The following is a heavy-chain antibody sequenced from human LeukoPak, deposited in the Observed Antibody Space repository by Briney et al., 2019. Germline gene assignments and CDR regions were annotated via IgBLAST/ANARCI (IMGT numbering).Heavy chain of an antibody. J-gene: IGHJ4*01. CDR3: ARDGTAAGLYFDL. D-gene: IGHD6-13*01. V-gene: IGHV3-33*01. Sequence: GGSLRLSCAASGFTFSSYGMHWVRQAPGKGLEWVAVIWYDGSNKYYADSVKGRFTISRDNTKNSLYLQINSLRAEDTAVYYCARDGTAAGLYFDLWGQGTLVTVSS. CDR2: IWYDGSNK. CDR1: GFTFSSYG.